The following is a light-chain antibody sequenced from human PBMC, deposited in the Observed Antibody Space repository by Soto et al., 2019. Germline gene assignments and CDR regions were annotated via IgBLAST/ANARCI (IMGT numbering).Light chain of an antibody. V-gene: IGLV2-14*01. CDR2: EVS. CDR1: SSDVGGYNY. Sequence: QSVLTQPASVSGSPGQSITISCTGTSSDVGGYNYVSWYQQHPGKAPKLMIYEVSNRPSGVSNRFSGSKSGNTASLTIFGLQAEDEADYYCSSYTSSSTVVFGGGTKVTVL. J-gene: IGLJ2*01. CDR3: SSYTSSSTVV.